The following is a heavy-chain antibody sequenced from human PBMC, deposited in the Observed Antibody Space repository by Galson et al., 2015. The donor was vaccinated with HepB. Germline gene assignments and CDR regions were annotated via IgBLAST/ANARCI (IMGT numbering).Heavy chain of an antibody. CDR1: GFSFDDYT. CDR3: AKDIGYGDYEDAFDI. D-gene: IGHD4-17*01. Sequence: SLRLSCAASGFSFDDYTMHWVRHAPGKGLEWISLFSWDGNTYYADSVKGRFTISRDNSKNSLYLQMSSLRTEDTALYYCAKDIGYGDYEDAFDIWGQGTTVTVSS. CDR2: FSWDGNT. J-gene: IGHJ3*02. V-gene: IGHV3-43*01.